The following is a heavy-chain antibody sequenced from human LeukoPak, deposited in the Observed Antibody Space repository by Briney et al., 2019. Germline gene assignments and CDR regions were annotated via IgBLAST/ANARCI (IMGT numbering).Heavy chain of an antibody. J-gene: IGHJ4*02. CDR2: ISYDGSNK. D-gene: IGHD5-18*01. V-gene: IGHV3-30*18. Sequence: GGSLRLSCAASGFTFSSYGMHWVRQALGKGLEWVAVISYDGSNKYYADSVKGRFTISRDNSKNTLYLQMNSLRAEDTAVYYCAKDSRGYSYGSDYWGQGTLVTVSS. CDR3: AKDSRGYSYGSDY. CDR1: GFTFSSYG.